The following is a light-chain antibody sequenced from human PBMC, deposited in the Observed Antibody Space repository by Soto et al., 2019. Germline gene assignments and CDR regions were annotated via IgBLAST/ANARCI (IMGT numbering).Light chain of an antibody. CDR3: QQYHMYAFT. J-gene: IGKJ4*01. V-gene: IGKV1-5*03. CDR2: EAS. CDR1: QTIRRW. Sequence: IQMTQSPSTLSASVGDRVTITCRASQTIRRWLAWYQQKPGTAPLLLMHEASTLERGVPSRFNGSGSGTEFTLTISSRQPDDSATYYCQQYHMYAFTFGGGTKVQIK.